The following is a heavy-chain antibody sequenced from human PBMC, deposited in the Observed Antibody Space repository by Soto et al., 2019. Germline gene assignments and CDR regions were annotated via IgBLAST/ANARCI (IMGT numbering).Heavy chain of an antibody. J-gene: IGHJ4*02. CDR1: GGSISGYY. V-gene: IGHV4-59*01. CDR2: IHYSGST. D-gene: IGHD6-13*01. CDR3: ARGSAAGKKSPFDY. Sequence: PSETLSLTCTVSGGSISGYYWSWIRQSPGKGLEWIGYIHYSGSTNYNPSLKSRVTISVDTSKNQLSLKLSSVTAADTAVYYCARGSAAGKKSPFDYWGQGTLVTVSS.